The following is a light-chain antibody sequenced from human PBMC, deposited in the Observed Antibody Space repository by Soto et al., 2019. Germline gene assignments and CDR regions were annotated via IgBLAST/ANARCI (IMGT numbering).Light chain of an antibody. Sequence: EIVLTQSPGTLSLSPGERATLSCRASQSVSSSYLAWYQQKPGQAPRLLIYDASSRATGIPDRFSGSGSGTDFTLTISRLEPEDFAVYYCQQYGRSPRVYTFGQGTKLEIK. CDR3: QQYGRSPRVYT. CDR1: QSVSSSY. V-gene: IGKV3-20*01. CDR2: DAS. J-gene: IGKJ2*01.